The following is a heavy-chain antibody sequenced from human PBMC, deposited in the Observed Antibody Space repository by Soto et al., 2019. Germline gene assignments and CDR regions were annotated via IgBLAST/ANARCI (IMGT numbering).Heavy chain of an antibody. Sequence: SETLSLTCAVYGGSFSGYYWSCIRQPPGKGLEWIGEINHSRSTNYNPSLKSRVTISVDTSNNQFSLKLSSVTAADTAVYYGARGHVVRRYYYDSSGYYYFEYWGQGTMVTVSS. CDR2: INHSRST. CDR3: ARGHVVRRYYYDSSGYYYFEY. D-gene: IGHD3-22*01. CDR1: GGSFSGYY. J-gene: IGHJ4*02. V-gene: IGHV4-34*01.